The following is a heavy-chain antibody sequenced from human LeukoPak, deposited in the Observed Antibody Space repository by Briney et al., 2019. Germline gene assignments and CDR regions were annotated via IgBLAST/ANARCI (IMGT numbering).Heavy chain of an antibody. D-gene: IGHD3-3*02. CDR2: LYYVGRT. Sequence: SETLSLTCSVSGDSINTYYWTWIRQSPGKGLEWIGYLYYVGRTSYNPSLESRVTISADTSTNQFSLTLTSVTAADTAIYYCARISAFYECAWGQGLLVTVSS. J-gene: IGHJ5*02. V-gene: IGHV4-59*12. CDR1: GDSINTYY. CDR3: ARISAFYECA.